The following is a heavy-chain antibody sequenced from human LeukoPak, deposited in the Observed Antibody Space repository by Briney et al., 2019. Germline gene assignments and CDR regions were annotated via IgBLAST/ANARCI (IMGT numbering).Heavy chain of an antibody. V-gene: IGHV2-5*02. J-gene: IGHJ4*02. CDR2: IYWDDDK. CDR3: AHWSSGYYNF. CDR1: GFSLSTSGVG. Sequence: SGPTLVNPTQTLTLTCTFSGFSLSTSGVGVGWIRQPPGKALEWLALIYWDDDKRYSPSLKSRLTFTKGTSKNQVFLTVTNMDPVDTATYYCAHWSSGYYNFWVQATLVTVSS. D-gene: IGHD3-22*01.